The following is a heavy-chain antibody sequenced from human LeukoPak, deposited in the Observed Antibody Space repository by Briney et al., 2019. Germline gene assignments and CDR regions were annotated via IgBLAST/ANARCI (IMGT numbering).Heavy chain of an antibody. D-gene: IGHD1-26*01. Sequence: GGSLRLSCVASGFTFSSYAMSWVRQAPGKGLEWVSAISGSGGSTYYADSVKGRFTISRDNSKNTLYLQMNSLRAEDTAVYYCATSIVGANLAFDYWGQGTLVTVSS. V-gene: IGHV3-23*01. CDR3: ATSIVGANLAFDY. CDR2: ISGSGGST. CDR1: GFTFSSYA. J-gene: IGHJ4*02.